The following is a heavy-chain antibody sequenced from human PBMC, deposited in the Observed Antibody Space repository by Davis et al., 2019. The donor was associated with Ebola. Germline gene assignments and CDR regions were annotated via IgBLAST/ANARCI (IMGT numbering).Heavy chain of an antibody. CDR1: GGSISSYY. CDR3: ARDLGSSWQGYFDY. J-gene: IGHJ4*02. Sequence: PGGSLRLSCTVSGGSISSYYWRWIRQPQGKGLEWIGYIYYSGSTNYNPSLKSRVTISVDKSKNQFSLKLSSVTAADTAVYYCARDLGSSWQGYFDYWGQGTLVTVSS. D-gene: IGHD6-13*01. CDR2: IYYSGST. V-gene: IGHV4-59*12.